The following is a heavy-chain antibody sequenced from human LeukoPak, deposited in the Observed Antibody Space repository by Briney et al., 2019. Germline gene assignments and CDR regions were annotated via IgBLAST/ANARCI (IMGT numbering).Heavy chain of an antibody. D-gene: IGHD1-26*01. V-gene: IGHV3-23*01. CDR2: ISGSGGST. Sequence: GGSLTLSCAASGLTFSSHAVSWVRQAPGKGLEWVSAISGSGGSTYYADSGKGRFTNSRDNSKNTLYLQMNSLRAEERAVYYCAKGLVGATKDWFDPWGQGTLVTVSS. CDR1: GLTFSSHA. J-gene: IGHJ5*02. CDR3: AKGLVGATKDWFDP.